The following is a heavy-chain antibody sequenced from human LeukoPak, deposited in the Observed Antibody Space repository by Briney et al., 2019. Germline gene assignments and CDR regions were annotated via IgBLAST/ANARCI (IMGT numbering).Heavy chain of an antibody. Sequence: ASVTVSCKASGYTFTGYYMHWVRQAPGQGLEWMGWINPNSGGTKYAQKFQGRVTMTRDTSISTAYMELSRLRSDDAAVYYCARAEDIVLVPAADNWFDPWGQGTLVTVSS. CDR3: ARAEDIVLVPAADNWFDP. CDR2: INPNSGGT. CDR1: GYTFTGYY. J-gene: IGHJ5*02. V-gene: IGHV1-2*02. D-gene: IGHD2-2*01.